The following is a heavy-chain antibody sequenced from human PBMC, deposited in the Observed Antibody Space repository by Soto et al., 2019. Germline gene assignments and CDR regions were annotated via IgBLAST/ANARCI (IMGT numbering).Heavy chain of an antibody. CDR3: ATSVGASGYDFY. CDR1: GFTFSSYS. J-gene: IGHJ4*02. D-gene: IGHD5-12*01. V-gene: IGHV3-48*02. CDR2: ITTSSSTI. Sequence: EVQLVESGGGLVQPGGSLRLSCAASGFTFSSYSMNWVRQAPGQGLEWLSFITTSSSTIYYADSVKGRFTISRDNAKNSLYLQMNSLRDGDTAVYYCATSVGASGYDFYWGQGTLVTVSS.